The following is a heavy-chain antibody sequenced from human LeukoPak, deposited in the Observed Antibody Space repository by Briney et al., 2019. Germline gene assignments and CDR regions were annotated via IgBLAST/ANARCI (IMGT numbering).Heavy chain of an antibody. J-gene: IGHJ4*02. CDR2: INQGENEK. V-gene: IGHV3-7*03. CDR1: GFTFSNYW. CDR3: ARERDGRYFDY. Sequence: GGSLILSCTASGFTFSNYWMTWVRQAPGKGLEWVANINQGENEKYYVDSVRGRFTISRDNTNSSVNLQMNSLRAEDTAVYYCARERDGRYFDYWGQGILVTVSS.